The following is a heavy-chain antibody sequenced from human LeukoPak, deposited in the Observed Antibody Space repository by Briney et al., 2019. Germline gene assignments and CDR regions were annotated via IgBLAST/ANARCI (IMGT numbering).Heavy chain of an antibody. V-gene: IGHV3-23*01. Sequence: GGSLRLSCAASGFTFSNYAMNWVRQAPGKGLEWVSTISGGGGTTYYADSVKGRFTISRDNSKNTLYLQMNSLRAEDTAVYYCAKGRRDGYNFDFDHWGQGTLVTVSS. CDR1: GFTFSNYA. CDR2: ISGGGGTT. J-gene: IGHJ4*02. CDR3: AKGRRDGYNFDFDH. D-gene: IGHD5-24*01.